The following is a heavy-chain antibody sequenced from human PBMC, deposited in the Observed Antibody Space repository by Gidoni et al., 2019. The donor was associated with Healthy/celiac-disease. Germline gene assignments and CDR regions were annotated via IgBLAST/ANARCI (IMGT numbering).Heavy chain of an antibody. V-gene: IGHV3-30*18. CDR1: SSYG. CDR2: ISYDGSNK. D-gene: IGHD3-22*01. J-gene: IGHJ4*02. CDR3: AKTPLYYYDTFYFDY. Sequence: SSYGMHWVRQAPGKGLEWVAVISYDGSNKYYADSVKVRFTISRDNSKNTLYLQMNRLRAEDTAVYYCAKTPLYYYDTFYFDYWGQGPLVTVSS.